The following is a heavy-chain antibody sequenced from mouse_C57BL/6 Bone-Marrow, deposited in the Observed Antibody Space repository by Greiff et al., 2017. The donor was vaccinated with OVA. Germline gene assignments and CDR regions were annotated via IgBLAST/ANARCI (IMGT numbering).Heavy chain of an antibody. CDR2: IYPVSGET. D-gene: IGHD2-3*01. CDR3: GRSGYYDYAMDY. J-gene: IGHJ4*01. CDR1: GYTFTDYF. V-gene: IGHV1-11*01. Sequence: QVQLKQSGAELASPGASVTLSCKASGYTFTDYFMNWVKKRPGQGLEWIGRIYPVSGETNYNQKFKGKATLSVDPSSSTAYMVFNSLTSEDSAVYDCGRSGYYDYAMDYWGQGTSVTVSS.